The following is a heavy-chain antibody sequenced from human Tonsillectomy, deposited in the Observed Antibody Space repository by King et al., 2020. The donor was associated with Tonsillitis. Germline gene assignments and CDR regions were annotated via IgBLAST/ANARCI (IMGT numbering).Heavy chain of an antibody. CDR1: GFTLTNYW. D-gene: IGHD2/OR15-2a*01. CDR2: IKRDGSEI. Sequence: DVQLVESGGGLVQPGGSLRLSCVASGFTLTNYWMTWVRQAPGKGLEWVANIKRDGSEIHYLDSVKGRFTISRDNAENSVYLQMSSLRAEDTALYYCARDFNPRFEGISYYYDAFDIWGQGTMVTVSS. CDR3: ARDFNPRFEGISYYYDAFDI. J-gene: IGHJ3*02. V-gene: IGHV3-7*03.